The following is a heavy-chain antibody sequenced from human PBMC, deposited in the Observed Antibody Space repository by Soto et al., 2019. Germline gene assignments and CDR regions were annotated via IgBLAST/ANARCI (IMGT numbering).Heavy chain of an antibody. J-gene: IGHJ4*02. CDR1: GGTFSSYA. V-gene: IGHV1-69*01. CDR3: ARELYGGAGHAPIGD. D-gene: IGHD5-12*01. CDR2: IIPIFGTA. Sequence: QVQLVQSGAEVKKPGSSVKVSCKASGGTFSSYAISWVRQAPGHGLEWMGGIIPIFGTANYAQKFQGRVTIAADESTSAAYMERSSLRSEDTAVYYCARELYGGAGHAPIGDWGQGTLVTVAS.